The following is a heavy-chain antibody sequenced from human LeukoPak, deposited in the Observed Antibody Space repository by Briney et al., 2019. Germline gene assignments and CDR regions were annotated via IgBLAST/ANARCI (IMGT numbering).Heavy chain of an antibody. V-gene: IGHV3-9*01. D-gene: IGHD5-24*01. Sequence: GRSLRLSCAVSGFNFDDYAMHWVRQAPGRGLEWVSGINWKTGNGIYADSVKGRFTISRDNAKNSLYLQMSSLRAEDTALYYCTRRAARWQFDLWGRGTLLNVSS. CDR2: INWKTGNG. J-gene: IGHJ2*01. CDR1: GFNFDDYA. CDR3: TRRAARWQFDL.